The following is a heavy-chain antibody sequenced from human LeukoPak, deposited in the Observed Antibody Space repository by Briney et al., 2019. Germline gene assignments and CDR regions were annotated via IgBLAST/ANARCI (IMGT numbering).Heavy chain of an antibody. CDR3: AREGDPGDYYYGMDV. CDR2: IYYSGST. Sequence: SETLSLTCAVSGGSISSGGYSWSWIRQPPGKGLEWIGYIYYSGSTYYNPSLKSRVTISVDTSKNQFSLKLSSVTAADTAVYYCAREGDPGDYYYGMDVWGQGTTVTVSS. D-gene: IGHD2-21*01. V-gene: IGHV4-31*11. CDR1: GGSISSGGYS. J-gene: IGHJ6*02.